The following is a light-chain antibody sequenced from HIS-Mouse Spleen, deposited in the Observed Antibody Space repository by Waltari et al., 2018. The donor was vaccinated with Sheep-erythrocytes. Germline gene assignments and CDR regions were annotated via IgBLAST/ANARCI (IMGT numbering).Light chain of an antibody. CDR2: QDT. J-gene: IGLJ2*01. V-gene: IGLV3-1*01. CDR1: NLGDKY. Sequence: SSELTQPPSVSVSPGQTASIPCSGDNLGDKYACWYQQKPGQSPVLVIYQDTKRPSGIPERFSGSNSGNTATLTISGTQAMDEADYYCQAWDSSIVVFGGGTKLTVL. CDR3: QAWDSSIVV.